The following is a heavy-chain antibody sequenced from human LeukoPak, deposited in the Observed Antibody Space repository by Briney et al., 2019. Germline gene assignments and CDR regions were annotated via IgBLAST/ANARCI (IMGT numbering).Heavy chain of an antibody. CDR2: IYYSGGT. V-gene: IGHV4-59*01. D-gene: IGHD6-13*01. CDR3: ARSLGSSWYLSFDY. Sequence: SETLSLTCTVSGGSISSYYWSWIRQPPGKGLEWIGYIYYSGGTNYNPSLKSRVTISVDTSKNQFSLKLSSVTAADTAVYYCARSLGSSWYLSFDYWGQGTLVTVSS. CDR1: GGSISSYY. J-gene: IGHJ4*02.